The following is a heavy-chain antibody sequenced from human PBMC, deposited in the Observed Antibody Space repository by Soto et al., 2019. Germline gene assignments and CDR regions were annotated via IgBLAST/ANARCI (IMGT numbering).Heavy chain of an antibody. V-gene: IGHV2-5*01. D-gene: IGHD2-2*01. J-gene: IGHJ4*02. CDR1: GFSLSTSGVG. Sequence: SGPTLVNPTQTLTLTCPFSGFSLSTSGVGVGWIRQPPGKALEWLALIYWNDDKRYSPSLKSRLTITKDTSKNQVVLTMTNMDPVDTATYYCAHSNEDIVVVPAPYFDYWGQGTLVTVSS. CDR2: IYWNDDK. CDR3: AHSNEDIVVVPAPYFDY.